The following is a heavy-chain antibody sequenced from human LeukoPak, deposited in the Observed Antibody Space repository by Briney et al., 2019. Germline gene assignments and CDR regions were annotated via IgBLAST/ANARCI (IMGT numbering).Heavy chain of an antibody. Sequence: GGSLRLSCAASGFTFSSYVMHWVRQAPGKGLEWVAVIWYDGSNKYYADSVKGRFTISRDNSKNTLYLQMNSLRAEDTAVYYCARDGGAMAARYYFDYWGQGTLVTVSS. CDR2: IWYDGSNK. J-gene: IGHJ4*02. CDR3: ARDGGAMAARYYFDY. V-gene: IGHV3-33*01. CDR1: GFTFSSYV. D-gene: IGHD5-18*01.